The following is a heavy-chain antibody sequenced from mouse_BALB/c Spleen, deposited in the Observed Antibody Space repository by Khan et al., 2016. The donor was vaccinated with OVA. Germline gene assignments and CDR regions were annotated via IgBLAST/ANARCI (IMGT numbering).Heavy chain of an antibody. CDR3: AREKYGNYWGAMDY. Sequence: QVQLKQSGTELVRPGASVKLSCKTSGYIFTSYWINWVKKRSGQGLEWIARIYPGNGSTYYNEKFKGKATLTADKSSSTAYMQLSSLKSEDSAVYFCAREKYGNYWGAMDYWGQGTSVTVSS. CDR1: GYIFTSYW. D-gene: IGHD2-10*02. CDR2: IYPGNGST. V-gene: IGHV1-76*01. J-gene: IGHJ4*01.